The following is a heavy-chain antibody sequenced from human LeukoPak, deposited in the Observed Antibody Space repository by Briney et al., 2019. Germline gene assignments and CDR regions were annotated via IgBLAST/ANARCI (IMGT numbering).Heavy chain of an antibody. CDR3: ARERVEIFGVVIRVLYFDY. J-gene: IGHJ4*02. D-gene: IGHD3-3*01. CDR1: GGSFSGYY. Sequence: PSETLSLTCAVYGGSFSGYYWSWIRQPPGKGLEWIGEINHSGSTNYNPSLKSRVTISVDTSKNQFSLKLSSVTAADTAVYFCARERVEIFGVVIRVLYFDYWGQGTLVTVSS. V-gene: IGHV4-34*01. CDR2: INHSGST.